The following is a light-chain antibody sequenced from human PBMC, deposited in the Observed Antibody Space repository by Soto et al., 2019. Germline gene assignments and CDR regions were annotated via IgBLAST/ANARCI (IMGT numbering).Light chain of an antibody. V-gene: IGKV1D-16*01. CDR3: QQYDSYPIT. Sequence: DIQMTQSPSSLSASVVDRVTITCRASQGIRNLLVWYQQKPEKAPKSLIYGTSNLESGVPSRFSGSGSGTDYTLTISSLQPEDFATYYCQQYDSYPITCGQGTRLEIK. CDR1: QGIRNL. J-gene: IGKJ5*01. CDR2: GTS.